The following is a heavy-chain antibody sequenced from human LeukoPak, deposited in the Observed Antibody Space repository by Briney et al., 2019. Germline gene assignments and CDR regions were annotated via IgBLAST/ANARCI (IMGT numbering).Heavy chain of an antibody. D-gene: IGHD2-2*01. CDR1: GYTFTSYD. V-gene: IGHV1-8*03. J-gene: IGHJ6*03. Sequence: ASVKVSCKASGYTFTSYDINWVRQATGQGLEWMGWMNPNSGNTGYAQKFQGRVTITRNTSISTAYMELSSLRSEDTAVYYCARGRCSSTSCLDYYMDVWGKGTTVTVYS. CDR3: ARGRCSSTSCLDYYMDV. CDR2: MNPNSGNT.